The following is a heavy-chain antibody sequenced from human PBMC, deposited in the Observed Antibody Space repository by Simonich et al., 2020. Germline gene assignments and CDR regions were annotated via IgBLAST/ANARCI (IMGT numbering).Heavy chain of an antibody. Sequence: QVQLQQWGAGLLKPSETLSLTCAVYGGSFSGYYWSWIRQPPGKRLEWFGEINHSGSNNYNPSLKGRVTISVDTSKNQFSLKLSSVTAADTAVYYCARGKGWKNAFDIWGQGTMVTVSS. CDR2: INHSGSN. CDR3: ARGKGWKNAFDI. J-gene: IGHJ3*02. CDR1: GGSFSGYY. D-gene: IGHD1-1*01. V-gene: IGHV4-34*01.